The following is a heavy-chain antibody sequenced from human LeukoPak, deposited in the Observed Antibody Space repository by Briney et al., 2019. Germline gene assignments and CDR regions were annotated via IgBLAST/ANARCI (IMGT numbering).Heavy chain of an antibody. D-gene: IGHD6-19*01. CDR2: ISWNSGSI. V-gene: IGHV3-9*01. Sequence: AGGSLRLSCVASGFTFDDYAMHWVRQAPGKGLEWVSGISWNSGSIGYADSAKGRFTISRDNAKNSLYLQMNSLRAEDTALYYCAKKGSSGWYYFDYWGQGTLVTVSS. CDR1: GFTFDDYA. J-gene: IGHJ4*02. CDR3: AKKGSSGWYYFDY.